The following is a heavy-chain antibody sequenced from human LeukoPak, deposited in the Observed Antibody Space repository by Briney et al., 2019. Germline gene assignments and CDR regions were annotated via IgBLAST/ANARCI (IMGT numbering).Heavy chain of an antibody. J-gene: IGHJ4*02. CDR2: IYYSGST. CDR3: ARDLPSGYKDY. D-gene: IGHD3-22*01. V-gene: IGHV4-39*07. Sequence: SETLSLTCTVSGGSISSSSYYWGWIRQPPGKGLEWIGSIYYSGSTYYNPSLKSRVTISVDTSKNQFSLKLSSVTAADTAVYYCARDLPSGYKDYWGQGTLVTVSS. CDR1: GGSISSSSYY.